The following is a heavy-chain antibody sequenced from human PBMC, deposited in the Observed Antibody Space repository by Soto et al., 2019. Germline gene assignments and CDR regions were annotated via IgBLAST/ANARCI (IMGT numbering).Heavy chain of an antibody. V-gene: IGHV3-23*01. CDR3: ARPSVEVAVNDAFDI. J-gene: IGHJ3*02. D-gene: IGHD2-15*01. CDR2: IGTHADTT. CDR1: GFTFSTYA. Sequence: EVQLLESGGGLVQPGGSLRLSCAASGFTFSTYALTWVRQAPGKGLEWVSSIGTHADTTYYVDSVKGRFSISRDNSKNTVYLQMSSLSAEDTAVYYCARPSVEVAVNDAFDIWGRGTMVTVSS.